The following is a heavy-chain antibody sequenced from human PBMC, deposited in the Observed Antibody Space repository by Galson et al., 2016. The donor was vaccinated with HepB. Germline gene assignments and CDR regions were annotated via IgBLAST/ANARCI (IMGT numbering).Heavy chain of an antibody. J-gene: IGHJ5*02. CDR3: ARDGSGSYYNDGWFDP. V-gene: IGHV4-59*01. Sequence: SETLSLTCTVSGGSISGYYWSWIRQSPEKGLEWIGYIHYPGVTTYKSPLRGRVTISIDTYKSLFSLQLSSVTAADTAVYYWARDGSGSYYNDGWFDPWGQGTQVIVSS. CDR1: GGSISGYY. D-gene: IGHD3-10*01. CDR2: IHYPGVT.